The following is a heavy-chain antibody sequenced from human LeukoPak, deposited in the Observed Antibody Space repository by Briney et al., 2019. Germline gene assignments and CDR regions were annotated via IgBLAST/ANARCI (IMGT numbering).Heavy chain of an antibody. CDR3: ARASTVTTGVADY. CDR1: NYSISSGYY. Sequence: PSETLSLTCTVSNYSISSGYYWGWVRQPPGKGLEWIGHIYHSGSTFYNPSLKSRVTLLVDASKNQFSLTMSSVTAADTAVYYCARASTVTTGVADYWGRGTLVTVSS. V-gene: IGHV4-38-2*02. J-gene: IGHJ4*02. D-gene: IGHD4-17*01. CDR2: IYHSGST.